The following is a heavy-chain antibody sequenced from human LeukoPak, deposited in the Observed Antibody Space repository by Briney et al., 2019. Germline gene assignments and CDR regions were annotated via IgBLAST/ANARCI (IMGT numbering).Heavy chain of an antibody. V-gene: IGHV4-34*01. D-gene: IGHD3-10*01. CDR1: GGSFSDYY. CDR3: ARQPRYGSGSYYNDC. J-gene: IGHJ4*02. Sequence: PSETLSLTCVVYGGSFSDYYWRWIRQPPGKGLEWIGSIYYSGSTYYNPSLKSRVTISVDTSKNQFSLKLSSVTAADTAVYYCARQPRYGSGSYYNDCWGQGTLVTVSS. CDR2: IYYSGST.